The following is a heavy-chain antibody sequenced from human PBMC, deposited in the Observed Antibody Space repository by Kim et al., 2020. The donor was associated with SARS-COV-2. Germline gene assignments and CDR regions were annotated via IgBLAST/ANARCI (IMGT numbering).Heavy chain of an antibody. V-gene: IGHV3-30*18. CDR3: AKALGSGAFLLGDY. J-gene: IGHJ4*02. CDR2: TSNDETCK. D-gene: IGHD3-3*01. Sequence: GGSLRLSCAASGFTFSNYAMHWVRQAPGKGLEWVSFTSNDETCKYYGDSVKGRFYISRDNSKNTLYLQMDSPTTEDTAVYYCAKALGSGAFLLGDYWGQGVLVSVSS. CDR1: GFTFSNYA.